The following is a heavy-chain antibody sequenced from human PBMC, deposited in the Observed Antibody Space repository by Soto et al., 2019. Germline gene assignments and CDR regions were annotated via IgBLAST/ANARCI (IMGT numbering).Heavy chain of an antibody. CDR3: VRDSGAKLSSS. J-gene: IGHJ4*02. D-gene: IGHD6-13*01. Sequence: SVKVSCKASGGTFSSYRINWVRQAPGQGLEWVGGIVPIYRIADYAQKFQGRVTITADESARTSYMELRSLKSQDTAVYYCVRDSGAKLSSSWGQGTLVTVSS. V-gene: IGHV1-69*13. CDR2: IVPIYRIA. CDR1: GGTFSSYR.